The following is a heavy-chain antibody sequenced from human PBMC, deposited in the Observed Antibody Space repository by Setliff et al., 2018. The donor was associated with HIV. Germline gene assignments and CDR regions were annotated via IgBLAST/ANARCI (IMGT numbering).Heavy chain of an antibody. Sequence: SSVKVSCQASGYTFTTYGISWVRQAPGHGLEWMGWISAYNGNTNYAQKPQGRVTMTTDTSTSTAYMELRSLRSDDTAVYYCAREGDSSGYYRHWGQGTMVTVSS. CDR3: AREGDSSGYYRH. CDR1: GYTFTTYG. CDR2: ISAYNGNT. D-gene: IGHD3-22*01. V-gene: IGHV1-18*01. J-gene: IGHJ3*01.